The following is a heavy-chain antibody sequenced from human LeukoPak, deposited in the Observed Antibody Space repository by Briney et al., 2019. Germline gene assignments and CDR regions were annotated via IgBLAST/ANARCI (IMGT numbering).Heavy chain of an antibody. CDR2: INSDGSST. D-gene: IGHD5-12*01. Sequence: GGSLRLSCAASGFTFSSYWMHWVRQAPGKGLVWVSRINSDGSSTSYADSVKGRFTISRDNAKNTLYLQMNSLRAEDTAVYYCARATVSGYDYCWGQGTLVTVSS. J-gene: IGHJ4*02. V-gene: IGHV3-74*01. CDR3: ARATVSGYDYC. CDR1: GFTFSSYW.